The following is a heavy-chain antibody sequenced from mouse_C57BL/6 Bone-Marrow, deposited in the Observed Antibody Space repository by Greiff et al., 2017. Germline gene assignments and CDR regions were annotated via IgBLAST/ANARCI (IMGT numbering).Heavy chain of an antibody. CDR3: ARKRGCGY. V-gene: IGHV1-82*01. CDR2: IYPGDGDT. J-gene: IGHJ2*01. CDR1: GYAFSSSW. Sequence: VQLQQPGAELVKPGASVTISCKASGYAFSSSWMNWVKQRPGKGLEWIGRIYPGDGDTNYNGKFKGKATLTADKSSSTAYMRLSSLTSEDSAVYFCARKRGCGYSGRGKTLTVSS.